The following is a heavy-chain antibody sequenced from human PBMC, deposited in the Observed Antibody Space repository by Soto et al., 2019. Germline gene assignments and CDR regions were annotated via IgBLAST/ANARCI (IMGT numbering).Heavy chain of an antibody. CDR2: IYYSGNT. D-gene: IGHD3-10*01. CDR3: ARRPGSSVYYYYGMDV. J-gene: IGHJ6*02. V-gene: IGHV4-39*01. Sequence: SETLSLTCTVSGCAISSSSYYWGWIRQPPGKGLEWIGIIYYSGNTYYNPSLKSRVTISVDTSKNQFSLKLSSVTAADTAVYYCARRPGSSVYYYYGMDVWRQGTTVT. CDR1: GCAISSSSYY.